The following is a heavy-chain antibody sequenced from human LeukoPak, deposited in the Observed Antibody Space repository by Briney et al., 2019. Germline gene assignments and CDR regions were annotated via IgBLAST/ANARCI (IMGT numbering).Heavy chain of an antibody. Sequence: GGTLRLSCAASGFTFSSYGMSWVRQAPGKGLEWVSAISGSGGSTYYADSVKGRFTISRDNSKNTLYLQMNSLRAEDTAVYYCAKDRRSSVVVTANDYWGQGTLVTVSS. J-gene: IGHJ4*02. CDR2: ISGSGGST. D-gene: IGHD2-21*02. CDR1: GFTFSSYG. CDR3: AKDRRSSVVVTANDY. V-gene: IGHV3-23*01.